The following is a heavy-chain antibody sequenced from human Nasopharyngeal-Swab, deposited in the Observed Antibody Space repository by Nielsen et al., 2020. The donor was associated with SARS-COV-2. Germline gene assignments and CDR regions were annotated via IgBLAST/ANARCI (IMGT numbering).Heavy chain of an antibody. CDR2: INHSRST. V-gene: IGHV4-34*01. Sequence: SQTLSLTCAVYGGSFSGYYWSWIRQPPGKGLEWIGEINHSRSTNYSPSLKSRVTISVDTSKNQFSLKLSSVTAADTAVYYCARGRGVWFGDLLYAWDYWGQGTLVTVSS. CDR3: ARGRGVWFGDLLYAWDY. CDR1: GGSFSGYY. J-gene: IGHJ4*02. D-gene: IGHD3-10*01.